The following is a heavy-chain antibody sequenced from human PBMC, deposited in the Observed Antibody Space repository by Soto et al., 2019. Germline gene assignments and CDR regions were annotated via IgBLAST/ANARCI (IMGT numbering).Heavy chain of an antibody. CDR2: IYYSGPT. J-gene: IGHJ4*02. CDR1: GGSVSRDSNF. V-gene: IGHV4-61*01. D-gene: IGHD4-4*01. Sequence: KTSETLSLTCTVSGGSVSRDSNFWSWTRQPPGKGLEWIGYIYYSGPTRYNPSLESRVTISIDSSKNQVSLNLTSVTAADTAVYYCARGYSHYAHWGRGTLVTVSS. CDR3: ARGYSHYAH.